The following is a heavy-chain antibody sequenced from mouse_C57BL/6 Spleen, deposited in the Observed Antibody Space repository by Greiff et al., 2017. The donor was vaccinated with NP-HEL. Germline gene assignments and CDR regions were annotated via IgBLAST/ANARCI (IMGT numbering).Heavy chain of an antibody. J-gene: IGHJ4*01. CDR3: ARIYSNYVAMDY. V-gene: IGHV5-17*01. CDR1: GFTFSDYG. D-gene: IGHD2-5*01. CDR2: ISSGSSTI. Sequence: EVMLVESGGGLVKPGGSLKLSCAASGFTFSDYGMHWVRQAPEKGLEWVAYISSGSSTIYYADTVKGRFTISRDNAKNTLFLQMTSLRSEDTAMYYCARIYSNYVAMDYWGQGTSVTVSS.